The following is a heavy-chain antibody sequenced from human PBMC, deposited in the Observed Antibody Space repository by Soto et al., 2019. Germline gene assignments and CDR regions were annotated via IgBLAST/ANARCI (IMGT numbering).Heavy chain of an antibody. Sequence: GGSLRLSCAASGFTFSSYSMNWVRQAPGKGLEWVSSISSSSSYIYYADSVKGRFTISRDNAKNSLYLQMNSLRAEDTAVYYCARDGSSPDYYYGMDVWGQGTTVTVSS. V-gene: IGHV3-21*01. CDR3: ARDGSSPDYYYGMDV. CDR2: ISSSSSYI. D-gene: IGHD6-6*01. CDR1: GFTFSSYS. J-gene: IGHJ6*02.